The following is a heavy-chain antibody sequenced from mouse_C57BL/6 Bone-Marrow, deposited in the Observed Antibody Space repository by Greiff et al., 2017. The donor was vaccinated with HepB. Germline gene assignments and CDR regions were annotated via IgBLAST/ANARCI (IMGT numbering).Heavy chain of an antibody. V-gene: IGHV1-26*01. Sequence: EVKLQQSGPELVKPGASVKISCKASGYTFTDYYMNWVKQSHGKSLEWIGDINPNNGGTSYNQKFKGKATLTVDKSSSTAYMELRSLTSEDSAVYYCARWNYYGSSYRFDYWGQGTTLTVSS. J-gene: IGHJ2*01. CDR2: INPNNGGT. CDR3: ARWNYYGSSYRFDY. D-gene: IGHD1-1*01. CDR1: GYTFTDYY.